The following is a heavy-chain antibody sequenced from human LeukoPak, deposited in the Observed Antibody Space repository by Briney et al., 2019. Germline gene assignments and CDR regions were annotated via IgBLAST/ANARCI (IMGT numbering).Heavy chain of an antibody. D-gene: IGHD3-10*01. CDR1: GGSFSGYY. CDR3: ARELYYYGSDHFDY. J-gene: IGHJ4*02. Sequence: TSETLSLTCAVYGGSFSGYYWSWIRQPPGKGLEWIGEINHSGSTNYNPSLKSRVTISVDTSKNQLSLKLSSVTAADTAVYYCARELYYYGSDHFDYWGQGTLVTVSS. V-gene: IGHV4-34*01. CDR2: INHSGST.